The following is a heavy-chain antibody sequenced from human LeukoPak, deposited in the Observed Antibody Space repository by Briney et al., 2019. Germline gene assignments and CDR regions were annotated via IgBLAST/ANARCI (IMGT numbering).Heavy chain of an antibody. CDR1: GFTVSSNY. CDR3: ARVHRWLQYDY. V-gene: IGHV3-66*01. Sequence: GGSLRLSCAASGFTVSSNYMSWVRQAPGKGLEWVSVIYSGGSTYYADSVKGRFTISRDDSKNTLYLQMNSLRVEDTAVYYCARVHRWLQYDYWGQGTLVTVSS. CDR2: IYSGGST. J-gene: IGHJ4*02. D-gene: IGHD5-24*01.